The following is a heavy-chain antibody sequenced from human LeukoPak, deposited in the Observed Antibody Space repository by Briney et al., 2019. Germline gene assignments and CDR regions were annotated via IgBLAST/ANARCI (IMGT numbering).Heavy chain of an antibody. V-gene: IGHV3-30-3*01. Sequence: PGGSLRLSCAASGFTFSYYAMHWVRQAPGKGLEWVAVISHDRSNEYYADSVKGRFTISRDNSKNTMYLQMNSLRDEDTAVYYCAKGSATTVVTIDYWGQGTLVTVSS. CDR3: AKGSATTVVTIDY. D-gene: IGHD4-23*01. J-gene: IGHJ4*02. CDR2: ISHDRSNE. CDR1: GFTFSYYA.